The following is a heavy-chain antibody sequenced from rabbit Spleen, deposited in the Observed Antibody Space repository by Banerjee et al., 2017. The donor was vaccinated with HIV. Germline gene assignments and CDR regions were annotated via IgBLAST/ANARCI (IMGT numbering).Heavy chain of an antibody. CDR3: ARDLVTVIGWNFNL. Sequence: QEQLKESGGGLVQPEGSLTLTCKASGFDFGSYGMCWVRQAPGKGPEWIACINTATGKAVYATWAKGRFTMSRTSSTTVTLQMTSLTAADTATYFCARDLVTVIGWNFNLWGPGTLVTVS. CDR1: GFDFGSYG. J-gene: IGHJ4*01. V-gene: IGHV1S45*01. D-gene: IGHD1-1*01. CDR2: INTATGKA.